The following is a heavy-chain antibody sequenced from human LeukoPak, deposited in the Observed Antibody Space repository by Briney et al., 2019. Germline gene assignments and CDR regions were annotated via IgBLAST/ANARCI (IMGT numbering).Heavy chain of an antibody. CDR3: ARLYCSGGSCYFNWFDP. D-gene: IGHD2-15*01. Sequence: SETLSLTCIVSGGSISNYYWSWIRQPAGKGLEWIGRIYRSGRSNYNPSLKSRVTISVDTSKNQFSLKLSSATAADTAVYYCARLYCSGGSCYFNWFDPWGQGTLVTVSS. CDR1: GGSISNYY. J-gene: IGHJ5*02. V-gene: IGHV4-4*07. CDR2: IYRSGRS.